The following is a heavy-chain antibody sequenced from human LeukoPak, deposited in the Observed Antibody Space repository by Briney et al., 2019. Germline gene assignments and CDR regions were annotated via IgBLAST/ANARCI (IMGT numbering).Heavy chain of an antibody. D-gene: IGHD1-26*01. J-gene: IGHJ4*02. CDR2: IKYDASST. Sequence: GGSLRLSCAASGFTFSSYAMHWVRQAPGKGLVWVSRIKYDASSTSYADSVKGRFTISRDNAKNTPYLQMNSLRAEDTAVYYCARGATYAYYQDYWGQGTLVTVSS. CDR1: GFTFSSYA. V-gene: IGHV3-74*01. CDR3: ARGATYAYYQDY.